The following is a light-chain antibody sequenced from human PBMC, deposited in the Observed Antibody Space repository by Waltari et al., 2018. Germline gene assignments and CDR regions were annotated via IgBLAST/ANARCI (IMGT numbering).Light chain of an antibody. V-gene: IGLV2-14*03. CDR2: DVS. CDR1: GSEDGTYVY. J-gene: IGLJ2*01. Sequence: QSALTQPASVSGSTGQSITISCTGTGSEDGTYVYVSWYQQHQGKGPKLMIFDVSNRPSGVSTRFSCAYSSNSASLTISGRQADDEADYYCSSYTSSRTVIFGGGTKLTVL. CDR3: SSYTSSRTVI.